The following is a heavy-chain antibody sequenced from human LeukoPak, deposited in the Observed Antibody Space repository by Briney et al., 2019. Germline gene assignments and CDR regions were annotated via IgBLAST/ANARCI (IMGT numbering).Heavy chain of an antibody. D-gene: IGHD3-22*01. J-gene: IGHJ4*02. Sequence: GGSLRLSCAASGFTFSRYAMSWVRQAPGKGLEWVSGISGSGSSTHDADSVKGRFTISRDNSKNTLYLQMNSLRAEDTAVYYCAKSPGYYDRSGYYYVLWGQGTLVTVSS. CDR2: ISGSGSST. V-gene: IGHV3-23*01. CDR1: GFTFSRYA. CDR3: AKSPGYYDRSGYYYVL.